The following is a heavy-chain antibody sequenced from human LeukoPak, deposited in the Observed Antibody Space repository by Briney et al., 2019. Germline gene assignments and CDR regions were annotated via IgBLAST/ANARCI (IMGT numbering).Heavy chain of an antibody. V-gene: IGHV3-74*01. D-gene: IGHD6-6*01. CDR3: ARGPNSNWSGLDF. CDR2: ISPTGSTT. CDR1: EFSFSGHW. J-gene: IGHJ4*02. Sequence: GGCLRLSCTASEFSFSGHWMHWARQLPGKGLVWVSRISPTGSTTSYADSVKGRFTVSRDNAKNTLYLQVNNLRAEDTAVYYCARGPNSNWSGLDFWGQGTLLTVSS.